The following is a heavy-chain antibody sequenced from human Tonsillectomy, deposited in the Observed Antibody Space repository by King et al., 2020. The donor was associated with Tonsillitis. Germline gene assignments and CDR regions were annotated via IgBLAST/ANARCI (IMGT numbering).Heavy chain of an antibody. CDR2: ISDSGDYT. CDR3: AKVRNYYDGSGHDAFAI. CDR1: GFTFSNFA. V-gene: IGHV3-23*04. D-gene: IGHD3-22*01. Sequence: VQLVESGGGLVQPGGSLRLSCAASGFTFSNFAMSWVRQAPGKGLEWVSTISDSGDYTYYADSVRGGFTISRDNSKNTLYLQMDSLSAEDTAVYYCAKVRNYYDGSGHDAFAIWGQGTMVTVSS. J-gene: IGHJ3*02.